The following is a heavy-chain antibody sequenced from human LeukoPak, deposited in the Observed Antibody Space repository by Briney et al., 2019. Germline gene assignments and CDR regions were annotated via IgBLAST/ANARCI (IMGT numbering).Heavy chain of an antibody. CDR3: ARENPNYYDSSGYQSDAFDI. Sequence: ASVKVSCKASGYTFTSYGISWVRQAPGQGLEWMGWISAYNGNTNYAQKLQGRVTMTTDTSTSTAYMELRSLRSDDTAVYYCARENPNYYDSSGYQSDAFDIWGQGTMVTVSS. CDR2: ISAYNGNT. D-gene: IGHD3-22*01. J-gene: IGHJ3*02. CDR1: GYTFTSYG. V-gene: IGHV1-18*01.